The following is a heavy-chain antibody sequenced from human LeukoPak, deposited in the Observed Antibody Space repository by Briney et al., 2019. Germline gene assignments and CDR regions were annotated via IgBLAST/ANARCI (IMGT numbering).Heavy chain of an antibody. V-gene: IGHV4-34*01. CDR1: GASFSDYY. Sequence: PSETLSLTCAVYGASFSDYYWRSWLRQPPGKGLEWIEEISHSGNAKYAPSLKSRVTISLDTSKNQFSLKVNSLTAADTAVYYCARVPAVDGNYYYYYGLDVWGQGTTVTVSS. CDR2: ISHSGNA. CDR3: ARVPAVDGNYYYYYGLDV. D-gene: IGHD2-2*01. J-gene: IGHJ6*02.